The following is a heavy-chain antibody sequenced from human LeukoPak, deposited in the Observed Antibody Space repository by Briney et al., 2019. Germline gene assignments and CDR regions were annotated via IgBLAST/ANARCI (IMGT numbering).Heavy chain of an antibody. V-gene: IGHV4-31*03. J-gene: IGHJ4*02. D-gene: IGHD3-16*01. CDR1: GGSISSGGYY. CDR2: IYYSGST. Sequence: SQTLSLTCTVSGGSISSGGYYWSWIRQHPGDGLEWIGYIYYSGSTYYNPSLKSRVTISIDTSKNHFSLKLSSVTAADTAVYYCARAGGFFSPFGYWGQGTLVTVSS. CDR3: ARAGGFFSPFGY.